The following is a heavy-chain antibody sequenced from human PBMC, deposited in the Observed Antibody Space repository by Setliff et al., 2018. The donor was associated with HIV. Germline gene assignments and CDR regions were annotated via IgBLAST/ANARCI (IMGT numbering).Heavy chain of an antibody. V-gene: IGHV3-48*02. J-gene: IGHJ4*02. Sequence: PGGSLRLSCVGSGFSFSNYDLNWVRQAPGKGLEWISYSSDTGSTTYYGDSVKGRFTISRDNSKNTVYLEMNSLRDEDTAMYYCAADSGLDYWSGRGFDYWGQGTLVTVSS. D-gene: IGHD3-3*01. CDR1: GFSFSNYD. CDR2: SSDTGSTT. CDR3: AADSGLDYWSGRGFDY.